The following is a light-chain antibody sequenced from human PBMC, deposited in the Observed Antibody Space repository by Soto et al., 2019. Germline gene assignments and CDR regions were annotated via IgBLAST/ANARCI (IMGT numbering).Light chain of an antibody. Sequence: QAVVTQEPSLTVSPGGTVTLTCGSSTGAVTNGHYPYWFQQKPGQAPRTLIYDTTNRHSWTPARFSGSLLGGKAALPLSGAQPEDEAEYYCLLSYNGPYVFGTGTKATVL. CDR3: LLSYNGPYV. J-gene: IGLJ1*01. CDR1: TGAVTNGHY. V-gene: IGLV7-46*01. CDR2: DTT.